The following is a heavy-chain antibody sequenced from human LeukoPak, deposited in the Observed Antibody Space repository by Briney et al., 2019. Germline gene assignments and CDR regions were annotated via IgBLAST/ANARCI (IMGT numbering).Heavy chain of an antibody. CDR1: GYTFTSLD. CDR3: ASHTYYLYWGSFGH. CDR2: MNPSIGKA. Sequence: ASVKVSCKASGYTFTSLDINWVRQATGQGPEWMGWMNPSIGKAGYAQRFRGRVTMTGDTSISTAYLELSSLISEDTAVYYCASHTYYLYWGSFGHWGQGTLVTVSS. J-gene: IGHJ4*02. V-gene: IGHV1-8*01. D-gene: IGHD3-16*01.